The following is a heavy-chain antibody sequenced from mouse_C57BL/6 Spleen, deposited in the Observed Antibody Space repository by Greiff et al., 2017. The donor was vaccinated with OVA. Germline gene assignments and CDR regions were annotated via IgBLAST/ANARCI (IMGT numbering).Heavy chain of an antibody. CDR3: ARFDSVGYFDV. Sequence: EVQVVESEGGLVQPGSSMKLSCTASGFTFSDYYMAWVRQVPEKGLEWVANINYDGSSTYYLDSLKSRFIISRDNAKNILYLQMSSLKSEDTATYYCARFDSVGYFDVWGTGTTVTVSS. D-gene: IGHD2-4*01. CDR1: GFTFSDYY. J-gene: IGHJ1*03. V-gene: IGHV5-16*01. CDR2: INYDGSST.